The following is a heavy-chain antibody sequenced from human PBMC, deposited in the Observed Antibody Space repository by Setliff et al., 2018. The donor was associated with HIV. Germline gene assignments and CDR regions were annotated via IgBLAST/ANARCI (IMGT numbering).Heavy chain of an antibody. J-gene: IGHJ4*02. CDR3: ARDHPGIAY. Sequence: ASVKVSCKASGYTFTNNVIHWVRQAPGQRLEWMGWIHAGSGDTQYSQKFQGRVTITRDTSASTVYMELSSLRSEDTAMYYSARDHPGIAYWGQGTMVTVSS. CDR2: IHAGSGDT. CDR1: GYTFTNNV. V-gene: IGHV1-3*01.